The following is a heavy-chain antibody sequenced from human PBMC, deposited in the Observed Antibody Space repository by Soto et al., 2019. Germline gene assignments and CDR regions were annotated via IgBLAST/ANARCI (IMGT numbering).Heavy chain of an antibody. J-gene: IGHJ3*02. CDR1: GGSFSGYY. Sequence: SETLSLTCAVYGGSFSGYYWSWIRQPPGKGLEWIGEINHSGSTNYNPSLKSRVTISVDTSKNQFSLKLSSVTAADTAVYYCAGTRSPLVVVAATPGAFDIWGQGTMVTVSS. CDR3: AGTRSPLVVVAATPGAFDI. CDR2: INHSGST. D-gene: IGHD2-15*01. V-gene: IGHV4-34*01.